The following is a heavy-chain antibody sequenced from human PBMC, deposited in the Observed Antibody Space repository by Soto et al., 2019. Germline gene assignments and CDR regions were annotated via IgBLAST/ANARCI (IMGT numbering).Heavy chain of an antibody. J-gene: IGHJ4*02. CDR1: GFTFDDYA. CDR2: ISWNGGSI. Sequence: EVQLVESGGGLVQPGRSLRLSCAASGFTFDDYAMHWVRQPPGKGLEWVSGISWNGGSIGYADSVKGRFTISRDNAKNSLYLQMNSLRAEHTALYYCAKVPYDYIWESYRTYFFDYWGQGTLVTVSS. V-gene: IGHV3-9*01. D-gene: IGHD3-16*02. CDR3: AKVPYDYIWESYRTYFFDY.